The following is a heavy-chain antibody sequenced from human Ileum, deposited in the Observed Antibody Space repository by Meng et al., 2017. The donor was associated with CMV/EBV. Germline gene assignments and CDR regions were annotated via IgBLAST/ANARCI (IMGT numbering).Heavy chain of an antibody. CDR1: GFIFSRYA. J-gene: IGHJ6*02. D-gene: IGHD6-6*01. Sequence: GGSLRLSCAASGFIFSRYAMHWVRQAPGKGLEWVTYIADDGTGKYYADSVKGRFTISRDNSKNTLYLQMNSLRAEDTAVYYCARDSGEYSSSSVYYYYGMDVWGQGTTVTVSS. V-gene: IGHV3-30*14. CDR2: IADDGTGK. CDR3: ARDSGEYSSSSVYYYYGMDV.